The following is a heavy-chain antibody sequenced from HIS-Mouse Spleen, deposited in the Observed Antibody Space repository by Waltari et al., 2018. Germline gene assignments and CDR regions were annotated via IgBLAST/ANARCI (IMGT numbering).Heavy chain of an antibody. CDR3: AKVNSGSYYFDY. CDR1: GFTFSSYG. V-gene: IGHV3-30*18. D-gene: IGHD1-26*01. Sequence: QVQLVESGGGVVQPGRSLRLSCAASGFTFSSYGMHWVRHAPGKGVGGGAVISYDGSNKYYADSVKGRFTISRDNSKNTLYLQMNSLRAEDTAVYYCAKVNSGSYYFDYWGQGTLVTVSS. CDR2: ISYDGSNK. J-gene: IGHJ4*02.